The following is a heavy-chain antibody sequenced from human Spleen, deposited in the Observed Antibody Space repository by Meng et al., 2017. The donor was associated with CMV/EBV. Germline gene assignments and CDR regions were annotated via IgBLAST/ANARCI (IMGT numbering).Heavy chain of an antibody. CDR1: GFTFSSYN. CDR3: ARIPDFWSGYYPGG. CDR2: ISSSNNYR. J-gene: IGHJ4*02. Sequence: GGSLRLSCAASGFTFSSYNMNWVRQAPGKGLEWVSSISSSNNYRNYADSVKGRFTISRDNAKSSLYLQMNSLRAEDTAVYYCARIPDFWSGYYPGGWGQGTLVTVSS. D-gene: IGHD3-3*01. V-gene: IGHV3-21*01.